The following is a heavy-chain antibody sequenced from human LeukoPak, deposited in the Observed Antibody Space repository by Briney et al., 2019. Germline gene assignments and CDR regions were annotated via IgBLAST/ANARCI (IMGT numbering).Heavy chain of an antibody. CDR1: GYTFTGYY. J-gene: IGHJ4*02. V-gene: IGHV1-2*02. CDR3: AREDYYDSGSSDY. CDR2: INPNSGGT. Sequence: GASVKVSCKAYGYTFTGYYLHWVRQAPGQGLEWMGWINPNSGGTNYAQKFQGRVTITRNTSISTAYMELSSLRSEDTAIYYCAREDYYDSGSSDYWGQGTLVTVSS. D-gene: IGHD3-22*01.